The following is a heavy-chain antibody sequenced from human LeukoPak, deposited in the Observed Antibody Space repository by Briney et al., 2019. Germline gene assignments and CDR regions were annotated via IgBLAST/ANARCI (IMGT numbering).Heavy chain of an antibody. CDR1: GGSISSYY. J-gene: IGHJ5*02. D-gene: IGHD3-9*01. Sequence: SETLSPTCTVSGGSISSYYWSWIRQPPGKGLEWIGYIYYSGSTNYNPSLKSRVTISVDTSKNQFSLKLSSVTAADTAVYYCARGTTYYDILTGYPNEHNWFDPWGQGTLVTVSS. CDR2: IYYSGST. CDR3: ARGTTYYDILTGYPNEHNWFDP. V-gene: IGHV4-59*01.